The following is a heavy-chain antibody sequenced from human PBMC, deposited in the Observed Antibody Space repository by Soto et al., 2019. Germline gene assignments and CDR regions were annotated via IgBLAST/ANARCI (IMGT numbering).Heavy chain of an antibody. D-gene: IGHD6-6*01. V-gene: IGHV3-9*01. Sequence: SLRLSCAASGLTFRSYSINWVRQAPGKGLEWVSGISWNSGSIGYADSVKGRFTISRDNAKNSLYLQMNSLRAEDTALYYCAKDEYSSSSVVFDYWGQGTLVTVSS. CDR2: ISWNSGSI. CDR1: GLTFRSYS. J-gene: IGHJ4*02. CDR3: AKDEYSSSSVVFDY.